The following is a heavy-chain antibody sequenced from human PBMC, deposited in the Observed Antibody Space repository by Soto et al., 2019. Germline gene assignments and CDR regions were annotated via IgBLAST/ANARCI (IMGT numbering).Heavy chain of an antibody. D-gene: IGHD5-12*01. CDR2: IYSAGTT. CDR3: HGYGY. V-gene: IGHV3-53*01. CDR1: GFTVSSANY. J-gene: IGHJ4*02. Sequence: EVQLVESGGGLIQPGGSLRLSCVVSGFTVSSANYMSWVRQAPGKGLEWVSVIYSAGTTYYADSVKGRFTLSRDNSKNPLYLQMNSLRAEDTAVYYCHGYGYWGQGTLVTVSS.